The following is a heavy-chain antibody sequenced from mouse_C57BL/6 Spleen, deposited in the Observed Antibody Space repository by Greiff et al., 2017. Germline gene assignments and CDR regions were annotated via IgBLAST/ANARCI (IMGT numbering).Heavy chain of an antibody. D-gene: IGHD2-1*01. CDR3: ARDDGKGYFDV. V-gene: IGHV5-16*01. Sequence: EVQLVESEGGLVQPGSSMKLSCTASGFTFSDYYMAWVRQVPEKGLEWVANINYDGSSTYYLDSLKSRFIISRDNAKNILYLQMSSLKSEDTATYYWARDDGKGYFDVWGTGTTVTVAS. J-gene: IGHJ1*03. CDR2: INYDGSST. CDR1: GFTFSDYY.